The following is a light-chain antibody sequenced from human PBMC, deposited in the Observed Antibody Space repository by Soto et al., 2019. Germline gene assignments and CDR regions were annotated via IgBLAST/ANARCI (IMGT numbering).Light chain of an antibody. CDR3: QQRSNWPLT. Sequence: EIVLTQSPATLSLSPGERATLSCRASQSVSTYLAWYQQKPGQAPRLLIYDASNRATAIPARFSGGGSGTDFTLTISSLEPEDFAVYYCQQRSNWPLTFGGGTKVEIK. CDR1: QSVSTY. CDR2: DAS. V-gene: IGKV3-11*01. J-gene: IGKJ4*01.